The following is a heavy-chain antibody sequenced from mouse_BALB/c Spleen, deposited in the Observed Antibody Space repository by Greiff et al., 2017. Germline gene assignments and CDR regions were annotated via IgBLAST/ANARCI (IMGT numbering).Heavy chain of an antibody. J-gene: IGHJ2*01. D-gene: IGHD2-14*01. CDR3: TRSPYYRYDGYFDY. CDR2: INPSNGGT. Sequence: QVQLLQSGAELVKPGASVKLSCKASGYTFTSYYMYWVKQRPGQGLEWIGEINPSNGGTNFNEKFKSKATLTVDKSSSTAYMQLSSLTSEDSAVYYCTRSPYYRYDGYFDYWGQGTTLTVSS. V-gene: IGHV1S81*02. CDR1: GYTFTSYY.